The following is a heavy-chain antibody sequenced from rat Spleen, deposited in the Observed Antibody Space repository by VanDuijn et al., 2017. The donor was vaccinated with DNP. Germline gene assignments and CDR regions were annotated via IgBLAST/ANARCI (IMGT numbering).Heavy chain of an antibody. V-gene: IGHV5-31*01. CDR3: ARGYYGYKSWYFDF. CDR2: ITGSGGGI. Sequence: EVQLVENGGGLVQPGRSLKVSCVVSGFTFNNYWMTWIRQVPGKGLEWLGAITGSGGGIYYSGSVKGRFTISRDNAENTVYLQMNSLRSEDTATYYCARGYYGYKSWYFDFWGPGTMVTVSS. CDR1: GFTFNNYW. J-gene: IGHJ1*01. D-gene: IGHD1-9*01.